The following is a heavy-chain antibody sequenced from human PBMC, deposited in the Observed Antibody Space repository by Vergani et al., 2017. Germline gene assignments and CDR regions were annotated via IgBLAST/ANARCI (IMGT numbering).Heavy chain of an antibody. J-gene: IGHJ3*02. V-gene: IGHV3-43*02. CDR3: AKDLGEQWLVGTFDI. D-gene: IGHD6-19*01. CDR2: ISGDGGST. CDR1: GFTFDDYA. Sequence: EVQLVESGGGVVQPGGSLRLSCAASGFTFDDYAMHWVRQAPGKGLECVSLISGDGGSTYYADSVKGRFTISRDNSKNSLYLQMNSLRTEDTALYYCAKDLGEQWLVGTFDIWGQGTMVTVSS.